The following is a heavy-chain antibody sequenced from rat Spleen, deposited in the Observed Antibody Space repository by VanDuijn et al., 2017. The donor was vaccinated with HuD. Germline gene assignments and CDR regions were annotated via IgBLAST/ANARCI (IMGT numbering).Heavy chain of an antibody. D-gene: IGHD1-11*01. V-gene: IGHV5-29*01. CDR3: ARSGYGGYYFDY. Sequence: EVHLVESDGGLVQPGRSLKLSCVASGFTFSDHYMAWVRQAPTKGLEWVATISYDGSSTYYRDSVKGRFTISRDNAKSTLFLRMDSLRSEDTATYYCARSGYGGYYFDYWGQGVMLTVSS. J-gene: IGHJ2*01. CDR2: ISYDGSST. CDR1: GFTFSDHY.